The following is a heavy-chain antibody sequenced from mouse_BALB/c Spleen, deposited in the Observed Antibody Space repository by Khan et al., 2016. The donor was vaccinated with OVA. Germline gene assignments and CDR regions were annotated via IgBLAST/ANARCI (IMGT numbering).Heavy chain of an antibody. CDR3: VRRGYGNYWFAY. CDR2: IDPENGNT. J-gene: IGHJ3*01. V-gene: IGHV14-1*02. Sequence: VQLKQSGAELVRPGALVKLSCKASGFNIKDYYMYWVKQRPEEGLEWIGWIDPENGNTIYDPKFQGKASITADTPSNTAYLQLNSLTSEDTAVYYCVRRGYGNYWFAYWGQGTLVTVSA. CDR1: GFNIKDYY. D-gene: IGHD2-1*01.